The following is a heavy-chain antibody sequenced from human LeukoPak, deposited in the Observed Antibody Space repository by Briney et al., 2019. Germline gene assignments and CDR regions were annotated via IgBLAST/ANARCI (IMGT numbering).Heavy chain of an antibody. D-gene: IGHD3-10*01. V-gene: IGHV3-23*01. CDR3: AKDLSRLWSGGWSSYYFDY. CDR1: GFTFSSYA. Sequence: PGGSLRLSCAASGFTFSSYAMSWVRQAPGKGLEWVSAISGSGGSTYYADSVKGRFTISRDNSKNTLYLQMNSLRAEDTAVYYCAKDLSRLWSGGWSSYYFDYWGQGTLVTVSS. J-gene: IGHJ4*02. CDR2: ISGSGGST.